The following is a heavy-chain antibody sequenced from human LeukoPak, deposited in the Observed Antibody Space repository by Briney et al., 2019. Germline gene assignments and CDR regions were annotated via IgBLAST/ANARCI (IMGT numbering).Heavy chain of an antibody. CDR3: ARDPGSGWSGGGFDI. V-gene: IGHV4-34*01. D-gene: IGHD6-19*01. CDR1: GESFRAYY. CDR2: ISHSGST. Sequence: SETLSLTCAVYGESFRAYYWTWLRQPPGKGLEWIGEISHSGSTNYNPSLKSRVTISVDTSKSQFSLRLSSVTAADTAVYYCARDPGSGWSGGGFDIWGQGTMVTVSS. J-gene: IGHJ3*02.